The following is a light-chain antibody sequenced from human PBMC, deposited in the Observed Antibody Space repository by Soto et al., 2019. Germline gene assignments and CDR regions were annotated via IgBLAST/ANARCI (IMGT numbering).Light chain of an antibody. Sequence: QSALTQPRSVSGSPGQSVTISCTGTNSDIGGYKYVSWYQQHPGKAPKVMIYDVSRRPSGVPDRFSGSKSGNTASLTISGLQAEDEADYYCCSYAGTYSFWVFGGGTKLTVL. J-gene: IGLJ3*02. V-gene: IGLV2-11*01. CDR3: CSYAGTYSFWV. CDR2: DVS. CDR1: NSDIGGYKY.